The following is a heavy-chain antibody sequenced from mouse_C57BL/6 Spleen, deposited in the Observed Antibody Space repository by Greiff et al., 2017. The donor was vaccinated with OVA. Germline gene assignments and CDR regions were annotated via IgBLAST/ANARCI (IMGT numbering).Heavy chain of an antibody. CDR2: IWSGGST. J-gene: IGHJ3*01. CDR1: GFSLTSYG. D-gene: IGHD1-1*01. V-gene: IGHV2-2*01. CDR3: ARQSYGSSYEWFAY. Sequence: LVESGPGLVQPSQSLSITCTVSGFSLTSYGVHWVRQSPGKGLEWLGVIWSGGSTDYNAAFISRLSISKDNSKSQVFFKMNSLQADDTAIYYCARQSYGSSYEWFAYWGQGTLVTVSA.